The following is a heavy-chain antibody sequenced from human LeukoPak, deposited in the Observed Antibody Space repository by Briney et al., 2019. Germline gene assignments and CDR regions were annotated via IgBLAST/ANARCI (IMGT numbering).Heavy chain of an antibody. J-gene: IGHJ5*02. V-gene: IGHV4-39*01. CDR2: IYYGGST. D-gene: IGHD3-22*01. CDR3: ARHSIYYENSAYFNWFDP. Sequence: PSETLSLTCTVSGGSISSNSYFWGWVRQPLGKGLEWIGSIYYGGSTFYNPSLTSRVTISVDTSKSQLSLKLSSVTAADTAVYYCARHSIYYENSAYFNWFDPWGQGTLVTVSS. CDR1: GGSISSNSYF.